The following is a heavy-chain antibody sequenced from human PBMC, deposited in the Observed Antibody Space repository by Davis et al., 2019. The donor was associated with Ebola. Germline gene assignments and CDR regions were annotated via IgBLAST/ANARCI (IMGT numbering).Heavy chain of an antibody. D-gene: IGHD2-21*02. V-gene: IGHV1-2*04. CDR2: INPNSGGT. J-gene: IGHJ6*02. CDR3: ARGPPHCGGDCYLGSGMDV. CDR1: GYTFTGYY. Sequence: ASVKVSCKASGYTFTGYYMHWVRQAPGQGLEWMGWINPNSGGTNYAQKFQGWVTMTRDTSISTAYMELSRLRSDDTAVYYCARGPPHCGGDCYLGSGMDVWGQGTTVTVSS.